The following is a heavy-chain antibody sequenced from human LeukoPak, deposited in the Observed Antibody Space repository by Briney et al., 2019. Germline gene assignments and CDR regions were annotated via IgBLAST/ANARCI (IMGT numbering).Heavy chain of an antibody. CDR2: ISDDGSNK. D-gene: IGHD3-16*02. CDR1: GFTFSSYA. Sequence: GGSLRLSCAASGFTFSSYAMHWVRQAPGKGLEWVAVISDDGSNKYYADSVKGRFTISRDNSKNTLYLQMNSLRAEDTAVYYCARGGTYYDYVWGSYRPPNFDYWGQGTLVTVSS. J-gene: IGHJ4*02. V-gene: IGHV3-30-3*01. CDR3: ARGGTYYDYVWGSYRPPNFDY.